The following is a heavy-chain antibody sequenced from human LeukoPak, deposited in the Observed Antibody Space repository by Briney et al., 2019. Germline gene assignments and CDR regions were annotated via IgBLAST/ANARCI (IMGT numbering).Heavy chain of an antibody. D-gene: IGHD3-22*01. Sequence: GGSLRLSCAASGFTFSDYYMSWIRQAPGKGLEWVSYISSSGSTIYYADSVKGRFTISRDNAKNSLYLQMNSLRAEDTAVYYCARDPHSGYYDSSGYYFAFDIWGQGTMVTVSS. CDR3: ARDPHSGYYDSSGYYFAFDI. CDR2: ISSSGSTI. J-gene: IGHJ3*02. CDR1: GFTFSDYY. V-gene: IGHV3-11*04.